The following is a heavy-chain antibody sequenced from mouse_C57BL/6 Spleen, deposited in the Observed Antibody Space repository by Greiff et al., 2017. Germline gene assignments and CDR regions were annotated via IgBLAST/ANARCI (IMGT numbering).Heavy chain of an antibody. V-gene: IGHV14-1*01. D-gene: IGHD2-4*01. CDR2: IDPEDGDT. CDR3: TTIYYDDECFDY. Sequence: VQLQQSGAELVRPGASVKLSCTASGFNIKDYYMHWVKQRPEQGLEWIGRIDPEDGDTEYAPKFQGKATMTADTSSNTAYLQLSSLTSEDTAVYYCTTIYYDDECFDYWGQGTTLTVSS. CDR1: GFNIKDYY. J-gene: IGHJ2*01.